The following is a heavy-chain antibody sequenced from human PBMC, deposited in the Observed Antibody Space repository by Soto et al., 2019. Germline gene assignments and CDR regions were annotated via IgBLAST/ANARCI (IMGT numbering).Heavy chain of an antibody. J-gene: IGHJ4*02. V-gene: IGHV3-33*08. Sequence: VQLLESGGGLVQPGGSLRLSCAASGFTFSSYGMHWVRQAPGKGLEWVAVIWYDGSNKYYADSVKGRFTISRDNSKNTLYLQMNSLRAEDTAVYYCARPPRYSSSWYGIDYWGQGTLVTVSS. CDR2: IWYDGSNK. CDR3: ARPPRYSSSWYGIDY. CDR1: GFTFSSYG. D-gene: IGHD6-13*01.